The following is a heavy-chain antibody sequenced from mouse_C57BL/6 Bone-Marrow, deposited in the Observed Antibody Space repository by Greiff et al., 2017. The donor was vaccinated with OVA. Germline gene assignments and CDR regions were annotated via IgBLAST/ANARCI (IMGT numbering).Heavy chain of an antibody. CDR3: ARDYYDYSYWYFDV. CDR2: IDPSDSYT. D-gene: IGHD2-4*01. CDR1: GYTFTSYW. J-gene: IGHJ1*03. Sequence: VQLQQPGAELVMPGASVKLSCKASGYTFTSYWMHWVKQRPGQGLEWIGEIDPSDSYTNYNQKFKGKSTLTVDKSSSTAYMQLSSLTSEDSAVYYGARDYYDYSYWYFDVWGTGTTVTVSS. V-gene: IGHV1-69*01.